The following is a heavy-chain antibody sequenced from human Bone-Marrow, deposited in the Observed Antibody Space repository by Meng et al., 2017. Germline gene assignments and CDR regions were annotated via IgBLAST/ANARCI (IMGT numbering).Heavy chain of an antibody. Sequence: SVKVSCKASGGTFSSYTISWVRQAPGQGLEWMGRIIPILGIANYAQKFQGRVTITADKSTSTAYMELSSLRSEDTAVYYCARVFSRSLALDSSGSNWYFDLWGLGTLVTVSS. CDR3: ARVFSRSLALDSSGSNWYFDL. CDR1: GGTFSSYT. CDR2: IIPILGIA. V-gene: IGHV1-69*02. D-gene: IGHD3-22*01. J-gene: IGHJ2*01.